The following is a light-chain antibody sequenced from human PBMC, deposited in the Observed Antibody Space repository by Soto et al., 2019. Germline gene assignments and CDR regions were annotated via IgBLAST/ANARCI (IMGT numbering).Light chain of an antibody. CDR2: KES. CDR3: QQYKSHSYT. Sequence: DIQMTQSPSTLSASVGDRVTITHRASQSISSWLAWYQQKPGKALKLRIYKESSLESGVPSRFSGSESGTDFALTISNLQPDDFATYYCQQYKSHSYTFGEGTKVDIK. J-gene: IGKJ2*01. CDR1: QSISSW. V-gene: IGKV1-5*03.